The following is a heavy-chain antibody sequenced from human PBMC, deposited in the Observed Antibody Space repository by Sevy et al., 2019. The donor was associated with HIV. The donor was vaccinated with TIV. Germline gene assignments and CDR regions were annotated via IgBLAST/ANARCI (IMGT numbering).Heavy chain of an antibody. Sequence: GESLKISCKGSGYSFTSYWIGWVRQMPGKGLEWMGIIYPGDSDTRYSPSFQGQVTISADKSISTAYLQWSSLKASDTAMYYCARQGVVAGHYYYYGMDVWGQGTTVTVSS. CDR1: GYSFTSYW. J-gene: IGHJ6*02. D-gene: IGHD6-19*01. CDR2: IYPGDSDT. CDR3: ARQGVVAGHYYYYGMDV. V-gene: IGHV5-51*01.